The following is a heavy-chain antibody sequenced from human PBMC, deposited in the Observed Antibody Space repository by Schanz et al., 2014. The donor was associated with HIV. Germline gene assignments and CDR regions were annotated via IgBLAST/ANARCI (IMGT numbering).Heavy chain of an antibody. Sequence: QVQVVESGGGVVRPGRSLRLSCAVSGFTFSNYGMHWVRQAPGKGLEWMAVITYDGSNKYYADSVKGRFTISRDNAKNSMYLQMNSLRTEETALSSCANDQFRGSGYSLFEFWGQGVLVTVSS. D-gene: IGHD3-3*01. CDR2: ITYDGSNK. CDR1: GFTFSNYG. V-gene: IGHV3-30*18. J-gene: IGHJ4*02. CDR3: ANDQFRGSGYSLFEF.